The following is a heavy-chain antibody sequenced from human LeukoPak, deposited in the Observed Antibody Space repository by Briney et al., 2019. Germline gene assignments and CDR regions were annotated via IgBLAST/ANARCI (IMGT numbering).Heavy chain of an antibody. V-gene: IGHV4-4*07. Sequence: SETLSLTCTVSDVSGGSISSYHWTWIRQPAGKGLEWIGRIYGSETTNYNPSLKSRVTMSVDTSKNQFSLKLSSVTAADTAVYYCASAQYSSSWAFDNWGQGTLVTVSS. CDR3: ASAQYSSSWAFDN. J-gene: IGHJ4*02. CDR2: IYGSETT. D-gene: IGHD6-6*01. CDR1: GGSISSYH.